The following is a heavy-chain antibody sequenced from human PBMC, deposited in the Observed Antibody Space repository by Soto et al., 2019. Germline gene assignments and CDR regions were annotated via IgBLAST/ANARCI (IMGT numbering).Heavy chain of an antibody. V-gene: IGHV1-46*03. Sequence: ASVKVSCKASGYTFTSYFMHWVRQAPGQGLEWIEIINPSGGSTSYAQKFQGRVTMTRDTPTSTVYMELSSLRSEDTAVYYCARVYCSGGSCYSIDYWGQGTLVTVSS. CDR3: ARVYCSGGSCYSIDY. CDR1: GYTFTSYF. CDR2: INPSGGST. D-gene: IGHD2-15*01. J-gene: IGHJ4*02.